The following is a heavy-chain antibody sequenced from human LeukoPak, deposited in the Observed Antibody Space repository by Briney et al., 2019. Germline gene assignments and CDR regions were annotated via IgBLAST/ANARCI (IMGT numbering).Heavy chain of an antibody. CDR3: ARGDTVTTFDS. V-gene: IGHV4-59*01. J-gene: IGHJ4*02. Sequence: ETLSLTCSVSGGSITSYYWSWIRQPPGRGLEWIGYIYYSGSTNHNPSLKSRVTMSVDTSTNQVSLKLSSVTAADTAIYFCARGDTVTTFDSWGQGTLVTVSS. CDR1: GGSITSYY. D-gene: IGHD4-17*01. CDR2: IYYSGST.